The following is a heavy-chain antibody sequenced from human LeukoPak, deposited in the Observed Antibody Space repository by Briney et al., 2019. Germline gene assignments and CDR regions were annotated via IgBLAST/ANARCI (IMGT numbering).Heavy chain of an antibody. D-gene: IGHD3-10*01. CDR2: IYTSGST. CDR1: GGSISSSSYY. Sequence: KPSETLSLTCTVSGGSISSSSYYWGWIRQPAGKGLEWIGRIYTSGSTNYNPSLKSRVTMSVDTSKNQFSLKLSSVTAADTAVYYCAREASPYYYGSGSVYYYYYMDVWGKGTTVTISS. J-gene: IGHJ6*03. CDR3: AREASPYYYGSGSVYYYYYMDV. V-gene: IGHV4-61*02.